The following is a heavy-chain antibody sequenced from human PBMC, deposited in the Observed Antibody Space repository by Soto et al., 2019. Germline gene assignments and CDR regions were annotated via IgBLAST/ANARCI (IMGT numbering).Heavy chain of an antibody. D-gene: IGHD1-7*01. V-gene: IGHV4-34*01. Sequence: SETLSLTCAVYGGSFSGYYWSWIRQPPGKGLEWIGEINHSGSTNYNPSLKSRVTISVDTSKNQFSLKLSSVTAADTAVYYCARERQNWNYFTGGYYGMDVWGQGTTVTVSS. CDR3: ARERQNWNYFTGGYYGMDV. CDR2: INHSGST. CDR1: GGSFSGYY. J-gene: IGHJ6*02.